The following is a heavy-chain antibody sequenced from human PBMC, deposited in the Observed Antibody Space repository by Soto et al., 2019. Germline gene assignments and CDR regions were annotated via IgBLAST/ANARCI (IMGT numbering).Heavy chain of an antibody. CDR1: GFSISTNGVG. CDR3: ARRPKIHPHWLYFYS. D-gene: IGHD1-1*01. J-gene: IGHJ4*02. V-gene: IGHV2-5*02. CDR2: LYWDDNK. Sequence: QITLKESGPTVVIPTQTLTLTCTFSGFSISTNGVGVGWIRQPLGKALEWLALLYWDDNKHYRPSLNNRLTITKHTSQNQVVLKRTNIDPVDTATYYCARRPKIHPHWLYFYSLGQGTLVTVSS.